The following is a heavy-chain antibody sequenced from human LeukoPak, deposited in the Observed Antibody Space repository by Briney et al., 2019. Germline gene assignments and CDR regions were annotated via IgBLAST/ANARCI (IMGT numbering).Heavy chain of an antibody. CDR3: ACGFDFSSGSKRGFDY. J-gene: IGHJ4*02. V-gene: IGHV3-48*01. D-gene: IGHD3-3*01. CDR1: GFTFSSYS. CDR2: ISSSSSTI. Sequence: PGGSLRLSCAASGFTFSSYSMNWVRQAPGKGLEWVSYISSSSSTIYYADSVKGLFTISRDNAKSSLFLQMNSLRAEDTAIYYCACGFDFSSGSKRGFDYWGLGTLVTVSS.